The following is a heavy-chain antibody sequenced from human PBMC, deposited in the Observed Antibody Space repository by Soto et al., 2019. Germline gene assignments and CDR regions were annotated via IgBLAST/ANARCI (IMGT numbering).Heavy chain of an antibody. Sequence: PSETLSLTCTVSGGSISSGGYYWSWIRQHPGKGLEWIGYIYYSGSTYYNPSLKSRVTISVDTSKNQFSLKLSSVTAADTAVYYCARGVDSSSWSKGYYYYGMDVWGQGTTVTVSS. V-gene: IGHV4-31*03. CDR2: IYYSGST. CDR3: ARGVDSSSWSKGYYYYGMDV. J-gene: IGHJ6*02. D-gene: IGHD6-13*01. CDR1: GGSISSGGYY.